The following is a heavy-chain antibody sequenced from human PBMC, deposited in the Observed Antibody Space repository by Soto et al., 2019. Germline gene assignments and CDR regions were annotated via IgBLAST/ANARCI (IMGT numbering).Heavy chain of an antibody. Sequence: QVQLQQSGPRLARPSGTLSLTCVVSGGSISSTNWWTWVRQTPGKGLEWIGEVYHTGSTKYNPSLRTRATTPLAKSNNPSSLHLTSVTAADTAVYYCATLPPRIVVVVLPIPSWGQGTLVTVSS. J-gene: IGHJ4*02. V-gene: IGHV4-4*02. CDR3: ATLPPRIVVVVLPIPS. D-gene: IGHD2-15*01. CDR1: GGSISSTNW. CDR2: VYHTGST.